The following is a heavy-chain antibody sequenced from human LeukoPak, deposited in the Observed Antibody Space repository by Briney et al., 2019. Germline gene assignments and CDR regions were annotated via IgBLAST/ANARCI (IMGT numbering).Heavy chain of an antibody. D-gene: IGHD2-15*01. V-gene: IGHV3-7*01. CDR3: GSTNSFSY. CDR1: GFAFSNYW. CDR2: IKQDGSET. Sequence: GGSLRLSCAASGFAFSNYWINWARQAPGKGLEWVANIKQDGSETNYVDSVKGRFTISRDNAKNSLYLQMNSLRAEDTALYCCGSTNSFSYWGRGTLVTVSS. J-gene: IGHJ4*02.